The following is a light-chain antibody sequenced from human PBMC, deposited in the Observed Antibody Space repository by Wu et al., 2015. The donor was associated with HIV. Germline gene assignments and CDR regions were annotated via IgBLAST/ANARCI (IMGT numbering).Light chain of an antibody. J-gene: IGKJ3*01. V-gene: IGKV3-15*01. CDR2: GAS. Sequence: EVVVTQSPATLSVSPGERATLSCRASQSISSNLAWYQQKPGQSPRLLIYGASTRAAGIPARFSGSGSGTEFTLTINSLQSEDFALYFCQQFNNWPPSFTFGPGTKVDL. CDR1: QSISSN. CDR3: QQFNNWPPSFT.